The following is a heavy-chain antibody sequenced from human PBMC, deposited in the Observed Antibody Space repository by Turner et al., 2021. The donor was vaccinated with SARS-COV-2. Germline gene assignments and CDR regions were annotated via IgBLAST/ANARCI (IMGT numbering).Heavy chain of an antibody. CDR1: GFTFRSYG. J-gene: IGHJ4*02. CDR2: IGDDGSNK. V-gene: IGHV3-33*01. CDR3: ATHIGNFPRGYFDS. D-gene: IGHD2-21*01. Sequence: QVQLVESGGGVVQPGRSLRLSCAASGFTFRSYGMHWVRQTPGKGLEWVAVIGDDGSNKYYADSVKGRFTISRDNSKNTLYLQMNGLRAEDTALYYCATHIGNFPRGYFDSWGQGTLVTVSS.